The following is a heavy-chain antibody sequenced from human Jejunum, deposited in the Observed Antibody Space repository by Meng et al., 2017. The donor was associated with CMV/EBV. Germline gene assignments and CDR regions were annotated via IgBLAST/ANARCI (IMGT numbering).Heavy chain of an antibody. CDR2: INTSVGYT. J-gene: IGHJ4*02. V-gene: IGHV1-46*01. Sequence: QVQLVQSGAEVKKPGASVKVSCKASGYTLTNYYMHWVRQAPGQGLEWMGIINTSVGYTSHAQKFQGRVTMTRDTSTSTVHMELSSLRSEDTTVYYCARAGYDSSGYYPQPFDYWGQGTLVTVSS. CDR1: GYTLTNYY. CDR3: ARAGYDSSGYYPQPFDY. D-gene: IGHD3-22*01.